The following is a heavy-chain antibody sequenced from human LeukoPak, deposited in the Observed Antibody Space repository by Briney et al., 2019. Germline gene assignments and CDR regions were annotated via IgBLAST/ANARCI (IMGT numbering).Heavy chain of an antibody. CDR2: INHSRGT. CDR3: ARGALVLSVVLHNWFDP. J-gene: IGHJ5*02. D-gene: IGHD2/OR15-2a*01. Sequence: SETLSLSCAASGGSFSTYYWSWIRQPPGKGLEWVSEINHSRGTKYNTSLKSRGIISVDTSKNQLSLKLSPVTAADPAVYYCARGALVLSVVLHNWFDPWGQGTLVTVSP. V-gene: IGHV4-34*01. CDR1: GGSFSTYY.